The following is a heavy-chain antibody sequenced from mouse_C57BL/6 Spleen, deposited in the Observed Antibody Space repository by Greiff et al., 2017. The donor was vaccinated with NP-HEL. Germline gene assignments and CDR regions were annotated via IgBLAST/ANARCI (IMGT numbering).Heavy chain of an antibody. J-gene: IGHJ3*01. Sequence: QVQLQQPGAELVKPGASVKMSCKASGYTFTSYWITWVKQRPGQGLEWIGDIYPGSGSTNYNEKFKSKAKLTVDTSSSTAYMQLSSLTSEDSAVYYCARGGYSNRDGFAYWGQGTLVTVSA. CDR3: ARGGYSNRDGFAY. V-gene: IGHV1-55*01. CDR1: GYTFTSYW. D-gene: IGHD2-5*01. CDR2: IYPGSGST.